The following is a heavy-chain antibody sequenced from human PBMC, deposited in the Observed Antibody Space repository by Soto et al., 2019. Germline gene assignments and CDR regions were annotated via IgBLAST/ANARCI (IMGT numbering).Heavy chain of an antibody. D-gene: IGHD3-10*01. CDR1: GFSISDCS. J-gene: IGHJ4*02. Sequence: EVQLVESGGGLVQPGGSVRLSCAASGFSISDCSMNWVRRAPGKGLEWISYISTNNDAIYYADSVKGRFTISRDNAKNSLYLQMNSLRAEDTALYYCASVLGSRRSGSYPSYWGQGTLVTVSS. CDR2: ISTNNDAI. V-gene: IGHV3-48*01. CDR3: ASVLGSRRSGSYPSY.